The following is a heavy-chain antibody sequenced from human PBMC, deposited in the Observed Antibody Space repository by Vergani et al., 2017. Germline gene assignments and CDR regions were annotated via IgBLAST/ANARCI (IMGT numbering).Heavy chain of an antibody. CDR1: GGTFSSYA. CDR2: IIPILGIA. J-gene: IGHJ4*02. CDR3: ARELLYSSSSLFDY. Sequence: QVQLVQSGAEVKKPGSSVKVSCKASGGTFSSYAISWVRQAPGQGLEWMGRIIPILGIANYAQKFQGRVTITADKSTSTAYMELSSLRSEDTAVYYCARELLYSSSSLFDYWGQGTLVTVSS. D-gene: IGHD6-6*01. V-gene: IGHV1-69*04.